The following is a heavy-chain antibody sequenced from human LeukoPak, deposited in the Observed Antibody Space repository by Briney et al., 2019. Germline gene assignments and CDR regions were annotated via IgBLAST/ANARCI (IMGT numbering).Heavy chain of an antibody. CDR3: ARDFFSLYDSTGG. CDR2: INPNSGGT. Sequence: ASVKVSCKTSGYTFTDYYIHWVRQAPGQGLEWMGWINPNSGGTNYAQKFQGRVTMTRDTSISTAYMELSRLRSDDTAVYYCARDFFSLYDSTGGWGQGTLVTVSS. CDR1: GYTFTDYY. J-gene: IGHJ4*02. V-gene: IGHV1-2*02. D-gene: IGHD3-22*01.